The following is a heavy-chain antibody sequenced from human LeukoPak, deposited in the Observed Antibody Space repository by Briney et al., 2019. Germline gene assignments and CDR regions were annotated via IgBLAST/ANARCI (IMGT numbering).Heavy chain of an antibody. CDR2: IYSGGST. Sequence: GGSLRLSCAASGFTVSSNYMSWVRQDQGKGLEWVSVIYSGGSTYYADSVKGRFTISRDNSKNTLYLQMNSLRAEDTAVYYCAMTTVAGTFDYWGQGTLVTVSS. CDR1: GFTVSSNY. CDR3: AMTTVAGTFDY. D-gene: IGHD6-19*01. J-gene: IGHJ4*02. V-gene: IGHV3-53*01.